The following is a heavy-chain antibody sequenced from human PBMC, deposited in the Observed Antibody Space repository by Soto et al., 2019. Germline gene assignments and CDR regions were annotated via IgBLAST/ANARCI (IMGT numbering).Heavy chain of an antibody. Sequence: PSETLSLTCTVSGGSISSSSYYWGWIRQPPGKGLEWIGSIYYSGSTYYNPSLKSRVTISVDTSKNQFSLKLSSVTAADTAVYYCASSVPYYYYGMHVWGQGTTVTVSS. CDR1: GGSISSSSYY. CDR2: IYYSGST. V-gene: IGHV4-39*01. D-gene: IGHD3-10*01. J-gene: IGHJ6*02. CDR3: ASSVPYYYYGMHV.